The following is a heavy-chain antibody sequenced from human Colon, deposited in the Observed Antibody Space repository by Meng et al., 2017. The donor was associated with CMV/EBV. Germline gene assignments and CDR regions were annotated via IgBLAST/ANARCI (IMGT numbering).Heavy chain of an antibody. J-gene: IGHJ4*02. CDR3: AREGGPNSSGFYSFFDN. CDR1: YTFTGYS. V-gene: IGHV1-46*01. Sequence: YTFTGYSIHWVRQAPGQGLEWMGIINPDGRSLSYAQKFQGRVTMTRDTSTNTVYMELSTLRSEDTAVYYCAREGGPNSSGFYSFFDNWGQGTLVTVSS. D-gene: IGHD3-22*01. CDR2: INPDGRSL.